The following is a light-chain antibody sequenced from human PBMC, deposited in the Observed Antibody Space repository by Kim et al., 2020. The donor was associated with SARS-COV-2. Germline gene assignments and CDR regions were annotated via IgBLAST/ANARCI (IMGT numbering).Light chain of an antibody. V-gene: IGKV2-24*01. CDR2: NIF. J-gene: IGKJ1*01. CDR3: MQATQSPRT. CDR1: QSLVHSDGTTY. Sequence: DIVMTQTPLSSPVTHGQPASISCRSSQSLVHSDGTTYLSWLHQRPGQPPRLLIYNIFKRFSGVPDRFSGSGAGTDFTLRISRVEAEDVGIYYCMQATQSPRTFGQGTKVDIK.